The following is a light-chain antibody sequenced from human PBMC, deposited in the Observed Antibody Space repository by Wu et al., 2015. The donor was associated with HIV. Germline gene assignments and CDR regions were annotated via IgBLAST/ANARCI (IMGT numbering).Light chain of an antibody. CDR3: QQYRSSPHT. V-gene: IGKV3-20*01. CDR2: DTS. J-gene: IGKJ2*01. CDR1: QTLSSTY. Sequence: IVLTQSPGPLSLSPGERATLSCRASQTLSSTYLAWYQQRRGQSPRLLIYDTSTRATGIPDRFSASGSGTDCTLTIDRLEPEDFAVYYCQQYRSSPHTFGQGTELEIK.